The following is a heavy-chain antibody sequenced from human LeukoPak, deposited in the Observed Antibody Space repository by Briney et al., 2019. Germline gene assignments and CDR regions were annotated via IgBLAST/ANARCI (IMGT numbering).Heavy chain of an antibody. D-gene: IGHD1-26*01. V-gene: IGHV4-34*01. CDR2: INHSGST. CDR3: ARGGLKWELLPARARKSYYFDD. Sequence: SETLSLTCAVYGGSFSGYYWSWIRQPPGKGLEWIGEINHSGSTNYNPSLKSRVTISVDTSKNQFSLKLSSVTAADTAVYYCARGGLKWELLPARARKSYYFDDWGQGTLVTVSS. J-gene: IGHJ4*02. CDR1: GGSFSGYY.